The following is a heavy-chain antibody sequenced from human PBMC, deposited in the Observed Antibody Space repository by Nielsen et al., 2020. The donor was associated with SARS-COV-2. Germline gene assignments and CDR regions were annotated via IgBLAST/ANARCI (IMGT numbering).Heavy chain of an antibody. D-gene: IGHD1-1*01. CDR3: ARRYNFADY. CDR2: ISSSGSTI. CDR1: GFTFSDFY. J-gene: IGHJ4*02. V-gene: IGHV3-11*01. Sequence: GGSLRLSCAASGFTFSDFYMSWIRQAPGKGLEWLSYISSSGSTIYYADSVKGRFTISRDNAENSLYLQLNSLRAEDTAVYYGARRYNFADYWGRGTLVTVSS.